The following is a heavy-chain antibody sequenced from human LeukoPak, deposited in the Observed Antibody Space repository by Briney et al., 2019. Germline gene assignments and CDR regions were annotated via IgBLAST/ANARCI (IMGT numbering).Heavy chain of an antibody. Sequence: GASVKVSCKASGYTFTSYGISWVRQAPGQGLEWMGWISAYNGNTNYAQKLQGRVTMTTDTSTSTAYMELRSLRSDDTAVYYCSILIIVVVPAATPYYYYMDVWGKGTTVTVSS. CDR3: SILIIVVVPAATPYYYYMDV. V-gene: IGHV1-18*01. J-gene: IGHJ6*03. CDR1: GYTFTSYG. CDR2: ISAYNGNT. D-gene: IGHD2-2*01.